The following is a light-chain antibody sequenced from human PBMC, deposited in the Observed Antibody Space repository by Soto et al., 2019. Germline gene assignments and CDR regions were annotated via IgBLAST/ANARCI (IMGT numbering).Light chain of an antibody. CDR1: QTTSHY. CDR2: AAS. J-gene: IGKJ1*01. Sequence: DIQMTQSPSSLSASVGDRVTITCRARQTTSHYLNWYQEKPGKAPKLLIYAASSLQSGVPSRFSGSGSGTDFTLTISSLEPEDFATYYCQQSYSTGWTFGQGTKVEI. CDR3: QQSYSTGWT. V-gene: IGKV1-39*01.